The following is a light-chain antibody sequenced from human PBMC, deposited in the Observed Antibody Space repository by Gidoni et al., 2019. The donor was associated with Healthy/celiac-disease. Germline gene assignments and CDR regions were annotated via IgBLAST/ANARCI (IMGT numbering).Light chain of an antibody. J-gene: IGKJ1*01. CDR2: DAA. CDR3: QQYGNSPPWT. CDR1: QSVSSSY. Sequence: EIVLTQSPATLSLSPGRRATLSCRSRQSVSSSYLSGYQQKPGEAPRLLIYDAASRAPGTPDRFSGSGSGTDFTLPISRLEPEDFAVYYCQQYGNSPPWTFGQGTKVEIK. V-gene: IGKV3-20*01.